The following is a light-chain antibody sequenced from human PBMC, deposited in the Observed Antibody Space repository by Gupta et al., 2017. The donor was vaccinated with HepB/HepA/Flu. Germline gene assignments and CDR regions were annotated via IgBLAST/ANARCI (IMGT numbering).Light chain of an antibody. CDR3: SSYTSSSTPV. Sequence: QSALTQPASVSGSPGQPITISCTGTSSDVGGYNYVSWYQQHPGKAPKLMIYDVSNRPSGVSNRFSGSTSGNTASLTISGLQAEDEADYYCSSYTSSSTPVFGTGTKVTVL. J-gene: IGLJ1*01. CDR1: SSDVGGYNY. CDR2: DVS. V-gene: IGLV2-14*01.